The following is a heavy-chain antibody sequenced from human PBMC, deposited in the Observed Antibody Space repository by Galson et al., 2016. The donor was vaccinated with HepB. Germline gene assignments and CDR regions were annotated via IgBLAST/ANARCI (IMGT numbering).Heavy chain of an antibody. D-gene: IGHD5-24*01. CDR3: ESLPHGYNLDALDI. Sequence: SLRLSCAASGFTFSQNAMHWVRQAPGKGLEWVAVVYYDGSHKFYADSVKGRFTISRDNSKNTLYRQMNSLRAEDTAAYYFESLPHGYNLDALDIWGQGTMVTVSS. V-gene: IGHV3-33*01. CDR1: GFTFSQNA. CDR2: VYYDGSHK. J-gene: IGHJ3*02.